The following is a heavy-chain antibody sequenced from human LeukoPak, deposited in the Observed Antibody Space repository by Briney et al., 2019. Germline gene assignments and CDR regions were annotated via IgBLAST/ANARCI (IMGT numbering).Heavy chain of an antibody. CDR2: IIPIFGTA. V-gene: IGHV1-69*13. CDR3: ARDPDYGDYVGIRSTSDY. D-gene: IGHD4-17*01. J-gene: IGHJ4*02. Sequence: SVKVSCKASGGTFSSYAISWVRQAPGQGLEWMGGIIPIFGTANYAQKFQDRVTITADESTSTAYMELSSLRSEDTAVYYCARDPDYGDYVGIRSTSDYWGQGTLVTVSS. CDR1: GGTFSSYA.